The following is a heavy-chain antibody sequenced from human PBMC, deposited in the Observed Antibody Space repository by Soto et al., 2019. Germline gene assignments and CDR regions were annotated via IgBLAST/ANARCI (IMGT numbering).Heavy chain of an antibody. V-gene: IGHV4-39*01. CDR1: GGSISSGGYY. CDR2: IYYSGST. CDR3: ARHDINERFLEWLPSNWFDT. D-gene: IGHD3-3*01. J-gene: IGHJ5*02. Sequence: SETLSLTCTVSGGSISSGGYYWSWIRQHPGKGLEWIGYIYYSGSTYYNPSLKSRVTISVDTSKNQFSLKLSSVTAADTAVYYCARHDINERFLEWLPSNWFDTWGQGTLVTVSS.